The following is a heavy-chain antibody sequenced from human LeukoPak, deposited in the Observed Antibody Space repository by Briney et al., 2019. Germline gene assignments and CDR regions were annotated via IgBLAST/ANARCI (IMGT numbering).Heavy chain of an antibody. J-gene: IGHJ2*01. CDR2: ISSSTSYI. V-gene: IGHV3-21*01. CDR3: ARETAYTAMASWYFDL. CDR1: GFTFSSYS. D-gene: IGHD5-18*01. Sequence: PGGSLRLSCAASGFTFSSYSMNWVRQAPGKGLEWVSSISSSTSYIYYADSVKGRFTISRDNAKNSLYLQMNSLRAEDTAVYYCARETAYTAMASWYFDLWGRGTLSLSPQ.